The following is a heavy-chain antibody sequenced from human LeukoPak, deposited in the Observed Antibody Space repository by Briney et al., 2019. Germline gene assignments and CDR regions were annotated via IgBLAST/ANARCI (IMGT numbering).Heavy chain of an antibody. CDR1: GFSVSLNY. CDR2: LYSGSDT. CDR3: ARVGDHFHWYLDL. V-gene: IGHV3-53*01. D-gene: IGHD3-3*02. Sequence: PGGSLTLSCAASGFSVSLNYMNWVRQAPGKGLEWVSTLYSGSDTYYADSVKGRFTISRDSSKNMLFPHMNSLRAEDTAVYYCARVGDHFHWYLDLWGRGTLVTVSS. J-gene: IGHJ2*01.